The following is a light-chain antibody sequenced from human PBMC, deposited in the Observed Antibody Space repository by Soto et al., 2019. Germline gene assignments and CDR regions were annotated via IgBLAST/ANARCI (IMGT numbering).Light chain of an antibody. CDR2: TAS. CDR1: QGISSY. V-gene: IGKV1-8*01. Sequence: AIRMTQSPSSLSASTGDRVTITCRASQGISSYLAWYQQKPGKAPKLLIYTASTLQSGVPSRFSGSGSGTDFTLSIMCLQSEDFATYYGKQYYSYPLVGPGTKVDIK. J-gene: IGKJ3*01. CDR3: KQYYSYPL.